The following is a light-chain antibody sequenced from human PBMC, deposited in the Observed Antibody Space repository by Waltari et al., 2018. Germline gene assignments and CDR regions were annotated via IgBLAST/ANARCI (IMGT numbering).Light chain of an antibody. CDR2: LNSDGSH. CDR1: SGHSSYA. CDR3: QTWGTGTHVV. Sequence: QPELTQSPSASASLRASVQLTCILSSGHSSYAIAWHQPQPQKGPRYLMKLNSDGSHNKGDGIPDRFSGSSSGAERYLTISSLQSEDEADYYCQTWGTGTHVVFGGGTKLTVL. J-gene: IGLJ2*01. V-gene: IGLV4-69*01.